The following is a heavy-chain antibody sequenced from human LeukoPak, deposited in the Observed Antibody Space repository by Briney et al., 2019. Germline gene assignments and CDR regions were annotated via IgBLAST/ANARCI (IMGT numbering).Heavy chain of an antibody. Sequence: ASVKVSCKASGYTFTSYYMQWVRQAPGQGLEWMGIINPSGGSTSYAQKLQGRVTMTRDTSTSTVYMELSSLRSEDTAVYYCARDPTRYDFWSGYFDYWGQGTLVTVSS. V-gene: IGHV1-46*01. CDR2: INPSGGST. J-gene: IGHJ4*02. CDR1: GYTFTSYY. D-gene: IGHD3-3*01. CDR3: ARDPTRYDFWSGYFDY.